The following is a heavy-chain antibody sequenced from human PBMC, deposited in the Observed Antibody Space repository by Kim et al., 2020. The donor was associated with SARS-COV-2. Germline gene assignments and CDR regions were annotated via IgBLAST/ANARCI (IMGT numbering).Heavy chain of an antibody. J-gene: IGHJ4*02. CDR1: GFTFRSFP. CDR2: ISLIADAT. V-gene: IGHV3-23*01. Sequence: GGSLRLSCAASGFTFRSFPMSWVRQAPEKGLELVSSISLIADATGYADSVRGRFAISRDNAETTLYLEMNSLRGDDTAMYYCVIAGFRSAFDFRGQGTLVTVS. CDR3: VIAGFRSAFDF.